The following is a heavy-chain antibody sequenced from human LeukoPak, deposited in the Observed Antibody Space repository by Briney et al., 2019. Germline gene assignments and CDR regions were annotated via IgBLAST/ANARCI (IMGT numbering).Heavy chain of an antibody. CDR2: IYNSGST. D-gene: IGHD5-18*01. Sequence: KSSETLSLTCSGSGGSISSYYWSWIRQPAGKGLEWIGRIYNSGSTNYNPSLKSRVTMSVDTSKNQLSLKLSSVTAADPAVYYCARDGLPIRRNYSYMDVWGKGTTVTVSS. CDR3: ARDGLPIRRNYSYMDV. CDR1: GGSISSYY. J-gene: IGHJ6*03. V-gene: IGHV4-4*07.